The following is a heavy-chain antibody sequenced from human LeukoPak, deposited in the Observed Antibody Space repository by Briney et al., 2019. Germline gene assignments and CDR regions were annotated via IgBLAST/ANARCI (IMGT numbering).Heavy chain of an antibody. D-gene: IGHD1-26*01. CDR1: GGSISSGDYY. V-gene: IGHV4-30-4*08. Sequence: PSETLSLTCTVSGGSISSGDYYWSWIRQPPGKGLEWIGYIYYSGSTYYNPSLKSRVTISVDTSKNQFSLKLSSVTAADTAVYYCAREKVGATVDYWGQEPWSPSPQ. J-gene: IGHJ4*01. CDR3: AREKVGATVDY. CDR2: IYYSGST.